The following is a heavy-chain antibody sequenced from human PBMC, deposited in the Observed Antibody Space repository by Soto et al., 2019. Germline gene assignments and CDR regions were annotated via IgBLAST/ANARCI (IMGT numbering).Heavy chain of an antibody. Sequence: PSETLSLTCTVSGGSISSYYWSWIRQPPGKGLEWIGYIYYSGSTNYNPSLKSRVTISVDTSKNQFSLKLSSVTAADTAVYYCARDVVLPPGAAAGTGWFDPWGQGTLVTVSS. J-gene: IGHJ5*02. CDR3: ARDVVLPPGAAAGTGWFDP. D-gene: IGHD6-13*01. CDR1: GGSISSYY. V-gene: IGHV4-59*01. CDR2: IYYSGST.